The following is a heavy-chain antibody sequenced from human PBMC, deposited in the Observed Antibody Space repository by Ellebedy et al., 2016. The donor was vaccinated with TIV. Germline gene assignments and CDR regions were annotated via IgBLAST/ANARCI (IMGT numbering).Heavy chain of an antibody. D-gene: IGHD3-22*01. CDR1: GYRLTELT. J-gene: IGHJ4*02. CDR3: ATSLALFSSGYYAYFDF. V-gene: IGHV1-24*01. CDR2: FDPANRKT. Sequence: AASVKVSCKVSGYRLTELTRHWVRQAPGKGLEWLGGFDPANRKTTHAPTFQGRLTMTDDTSTDTAYLELSSLTSDDTAIYYCATSLALFSSGYYAYFDFWGQGTLVSVSS.